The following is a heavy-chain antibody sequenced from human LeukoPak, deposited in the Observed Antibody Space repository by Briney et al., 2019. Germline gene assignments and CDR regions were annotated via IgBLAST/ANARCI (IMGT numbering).Heavy chain of an antibody. Sequence: GGSLRLSCAASGFTFSTCAMNWVRQAPGRGLEWVSGISGNGASTYYADSVKGRFTISRDNSKNTLYLQMNSLRAEDTAVYYCAKDLNTDFWSGYYGYFDYWGQGTLSPSPQ. CDR1: GFTFSTCA. CDR3: AKDLNTDFWSGYYGYFDY. D-gene: IGHD3-3*01. V-gene: IGHV3-23*01. CDR2: ISGNGAST. J-gene: IGHJ4*02.